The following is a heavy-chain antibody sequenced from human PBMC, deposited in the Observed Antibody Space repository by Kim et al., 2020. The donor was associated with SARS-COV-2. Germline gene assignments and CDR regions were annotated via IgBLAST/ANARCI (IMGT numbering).Heavy chain of an antibody. J-gene: IGHJ4*02. CDR2: ISYDGSNK. Sequence: GGSLRLSCAASGFTFSSYAMHWVRQAPGKGLEWVAVISYDGSNKYYADSVKGRFTISRDNSKNTLYLQMNSLRAEDTAVYYCARDPDPTSGWQDYWGQGTLVTVSS. CDR1: GFTFSSYA. V-gene: IGHV3-30-3*01. CDR3: ARDPDPTSGWQDY. D-gene: IGHD6-19*01.